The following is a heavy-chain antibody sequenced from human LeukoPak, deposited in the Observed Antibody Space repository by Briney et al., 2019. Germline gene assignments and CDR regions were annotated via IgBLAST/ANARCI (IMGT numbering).Heavy chain of an antibody. CDR2: ISYDGSNK. Sequence: GRSLRLSCAASGFTFSSYGIHWVRQAPGKGLEWVAVISYDGSNKYYADSVKGRFTISRDNSKNTLYLQMNSLRAEDTAVYYCAKDGDYRFDYWGQGTLVTVSS. CDR1: GFTFSSYG. D-gene: IGHD4-17*01. J-gene: IGHJ4*02. V-gene: IGHV3-30*18. CDR3: AKDGDYRFDY.